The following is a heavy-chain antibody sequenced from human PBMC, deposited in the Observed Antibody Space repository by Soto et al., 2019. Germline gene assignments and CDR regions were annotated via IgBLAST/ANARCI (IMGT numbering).Heavy chain of an antibody. V-gene: IGHV4-59*01. Sequence: WTWIRQPPGKGLEWIGYIYYSGSTKYNPSLKSRVTISVDTSKNQFSLQLTSVTAADTAVYYCARTFRSPGPYYYGIDVWGQGTTVTVSS. J-gene: IGHJ6*02. CDR3: ARTFRSPGPYYYGIDV. CDR2: IYYSGST. D-gene: IGHD6-13*01.